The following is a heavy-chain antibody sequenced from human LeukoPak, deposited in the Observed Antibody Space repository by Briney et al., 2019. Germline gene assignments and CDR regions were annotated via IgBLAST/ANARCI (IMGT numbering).Heavy chain of an antibody. CDR3: ARTAGYSYGYYYYYYYMDV. CDR1: GGSISSSSYY. CDR2: IYYSGST. V-gene: IGHV4-39*01. D-gene: IGHD5-18*01. J-gene: IGHJ6*03. Sequence: SETLSLTCTVSGGSISSSSYYWGWIRQPPGKGLEWIGSIYYSGSTYYNPSLKSRVTISVDTSKNQFSLKLSSVTAADTAVYYCARTAGYSYGYYYYYYYMDVWGKGTTATVSS.